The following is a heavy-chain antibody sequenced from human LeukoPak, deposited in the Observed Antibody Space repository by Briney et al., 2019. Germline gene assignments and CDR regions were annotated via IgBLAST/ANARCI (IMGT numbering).Heavy chain of an antibody. Sequence: SETLSLTCAVSGYSICSGYYWGCIRQPPGKGLEWIGSIYHSGSTYYNPSLKSRVTISVDTSKNQFSLKLSSVTAADTAVYYCARRVAAAGTTWFDPWGQGTLVTVSS. D-gene: IGHD6-13*01. CDR3: ARRVAAAGTTWFDP. V-gene: IGHV4-38-2*01. CDR1: GYSICSGYY. CDR2: IYHSGST. J-gene: IGHJ5*02.